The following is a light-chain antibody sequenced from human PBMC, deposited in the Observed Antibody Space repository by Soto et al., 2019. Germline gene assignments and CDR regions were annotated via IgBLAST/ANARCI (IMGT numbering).Light chain of an antibody. CDR2: DAS. CDR3: QQLKSYPPT. Sequence: DIQLTQSPSSVSASVGDRVTITCRASQGISSWLAWYQQKPEKAPKLVIYDASSLQSGVPSRFSGSGSGTDFTLTISSLQPEDFATYYCQQLKSYPPTFGQGTKVDIK. V-gene: IGKV1-12*01. J-gene: IGKJ1*01. CDR1: QGISSW.